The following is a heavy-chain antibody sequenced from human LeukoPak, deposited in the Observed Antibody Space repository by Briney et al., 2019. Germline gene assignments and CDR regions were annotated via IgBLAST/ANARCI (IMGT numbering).Heavy chain of an antibody. Sequence: SETLSLTCTVSVGSLSRYYWSCIRQPPGKGLEYSGSTNYNPSLKSRVTISVDTSKNQFSLKLSSVTAADTAVYYCARDDASGSSAYWGQGTLVTVSS. CDR3: ARDDASGSSAY. J-gene: IGHJ4*02. CDR2: SGST. CDR1: VGSLSRYY. V-gene: IGHV4-59*01. D-gene: IGHD1-26*01.